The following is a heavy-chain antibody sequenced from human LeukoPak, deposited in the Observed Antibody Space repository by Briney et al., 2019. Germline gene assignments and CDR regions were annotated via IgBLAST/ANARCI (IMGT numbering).Heavy chain of an antibody. V-gene: IGHV4-39*01. CDR2: IYYSGST. J-gene: IGHJ4*02. CDR3: ARGWYFDY. Sequence: PSETLSLTCTVSGGSISSSSYYWGWIRQPPGKGLEWIGSIYYSGSTYYNPSLKSRVTISVDTSKNQFSLKLSSVTAADTAVYYCARGWYFDYWGRGTLVTVSS. CDR1: GGSISSSSYY. D-gene: IGHD5-24*01.